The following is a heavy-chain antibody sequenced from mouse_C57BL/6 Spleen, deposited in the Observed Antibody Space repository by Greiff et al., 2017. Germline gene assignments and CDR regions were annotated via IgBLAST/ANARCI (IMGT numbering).Heavy chain of an antibody. D-gene: IGHD1-1*01. CDR1: GYAFTNYL. CDR2: INPGSGGT. Sequence: QVHVKQSGAELVRPGTSVKVSCKASGYAFTNYLIEWVKQRPGQGLEWIGVINPGSGGTNYNEKFKGKATLTADKSSSTAYMQLSSLTSEDSAVYFCARSNYYGSNPFAYWGQGTLVTVSA. CDR3: ARSNYYGSNPFAY. J-gene: IGHJ3*01. V-gene: IGHV1-54*01.